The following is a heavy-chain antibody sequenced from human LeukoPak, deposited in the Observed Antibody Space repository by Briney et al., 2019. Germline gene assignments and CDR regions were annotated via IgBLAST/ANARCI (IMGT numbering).Heavy chain of an antibody. Sequence: GESLKISCKGSGYSFTSYRIGWVRPMPGKGLEWMGIIYPGDSDTRYSPSFQGQATISADKSISTAYLQWSSLKASDTAMYYCARVPSAVVVPFDYWGQETLVTVSS. CDR3: ARVPSAVVVPFDY. V-gene: IGHV5-51*01. J-gene: IGHJ4*02. CDR2: IYPGDSDT. CDR1: GYSFTSYR. D-gene: IGHD2-2*01.